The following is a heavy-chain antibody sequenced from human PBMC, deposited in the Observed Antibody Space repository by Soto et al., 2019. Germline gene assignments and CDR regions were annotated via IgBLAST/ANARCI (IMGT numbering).Heavy chain of an antibody. CDR2: IKEDGSDK. J-gene: IGHJ4*02. V-gene: IGHV3-7*01. D-gene: IGHD6-25*01. CDR3: ARFTRGSSGDY. Sequence: GGPLRLSCVASGFTFNTYWMSWVRQAPGKGLEWVANIKEDGSDKYYVDSVKGRFTISRDNAKNLLYLQMNSLGAGDTAMYYCARFTRGSSGDYWGQGTLVTVSS. CDR1: GFTFNTYW.